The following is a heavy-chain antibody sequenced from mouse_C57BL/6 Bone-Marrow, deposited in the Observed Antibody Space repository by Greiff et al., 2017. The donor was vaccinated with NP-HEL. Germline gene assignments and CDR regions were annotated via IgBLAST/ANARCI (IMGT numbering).Heavy chain of an antibody. CDR2: IHPSGSDT. J-gene: IGHJ2*01. Sequence: QVQLVEPGADLVKPGASLKVSCKASGYTFTSYCMHWVRQRPGQSLEWIGSIHPSGSDTYYNQKFKGKATSTVDKSSSTSHMLLTGLTSEDSAVYYCAMAGCYFDYWGQGTTLTVSS. V-gene: IGHV1-74*01. CDR3: AMAGCYFDY. CDR1: GYTFTSYC.